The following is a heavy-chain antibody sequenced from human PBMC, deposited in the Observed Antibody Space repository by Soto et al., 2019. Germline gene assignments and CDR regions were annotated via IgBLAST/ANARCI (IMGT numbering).Heavy chain of an antibody. J-gene: IGHJ5*01. Sequence: QVQLVESGGGVVQPGRSLRLSCAASGFTLSSYGMHWVRQAPGKGLEWVAVISYDGSNKYYADSVKGRFTISRDNSKNTLYLQMNSLRAEDTAVYYCAKISIDSSVGDSWGQGTLVTVSS. CDR1: GFTLSSYG. D-gene: IGHD3-22*01. CDR2: ISYDGSNK. CDR3: AKISIDSSVGDS. V-gene: IGHV3-30*18.